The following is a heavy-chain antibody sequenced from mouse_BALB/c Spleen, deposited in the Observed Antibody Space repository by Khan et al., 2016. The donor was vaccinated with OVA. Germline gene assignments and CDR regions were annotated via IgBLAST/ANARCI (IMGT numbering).Heavy chain of an antibody. D-gene: IGHD2-1*01. Sequence: VQLQESGPGLVAPSQSLSITCTVSGFSLTGYGVHWVRQPPGKGLEWLGVIWAGGSTNYNSALMSRLSISKDNSKSQVFLKMNSLQTDDTAMYYCARGDYGNLYYFDYWGHGTTLTVSS. J-gene: IGHJ2*01. CDR3: ARGDYGNLYYFDY. CDR1: GFSLTGYG. V-gene: IGHV2-9*02. CDR2: IWAGGST.